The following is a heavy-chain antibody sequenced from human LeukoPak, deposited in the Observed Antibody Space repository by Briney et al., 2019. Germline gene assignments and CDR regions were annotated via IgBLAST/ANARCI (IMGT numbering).Heavy chain of an antibody. CDR3: ARDMVRGPNYYYYMDV. V-gene: IGHV3-21*04. J-gene: IGHJ6*03. Sequence: GGSLRLSCASSGFTFSNYSINWVRQAPGKGLEWVSSISPSSHYIYYADSVRGRFTISRDNSKNTLYLQMNSLRAEDTAVYYCARDMVRGPNYYYYMDVWGKGTTVTVSS. D-gene: IGHD3-10*01. CDR2: ISPSSHYI. CDR1: GFTFSNYS.